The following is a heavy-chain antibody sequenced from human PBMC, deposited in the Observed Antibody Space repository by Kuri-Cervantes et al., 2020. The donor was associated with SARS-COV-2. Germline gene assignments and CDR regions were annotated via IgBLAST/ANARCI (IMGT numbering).Heavy chain of an antibody. CDR2: IIPIFGIA. Sequence: SVTVSCKASGGTFSSYAISWVRQAPGQGLEWMGGIIPIFGIANYAQKFQGRVTITADESTSTAYMELSSLRSEDTAVYYCARANPGIAVAGTDVDAFDIWGQGTMVTVSS. CDR1: GGTFSSYA. V-gene: IGHV1-69*13. D-gene: IGHD6-19*01. J-gene: IGHJ3*02. CDR3: ARANPGIAVAGTDVDAFDI.